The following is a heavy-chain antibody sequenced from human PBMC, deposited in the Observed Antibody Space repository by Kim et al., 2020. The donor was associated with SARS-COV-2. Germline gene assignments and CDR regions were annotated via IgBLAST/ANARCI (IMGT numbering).Heavy chain of an antibody. J-gene: IGHJ3*02. CDR3: AREPGIAAAWVPYAFDI. D-gene: IGHD6-13*01. V-gene: IGHV4-39*01. Sequence: LKSRVTISVDTSKNQFSLKLSSVTAADTAVYYCAREPGIAAAWVPYAFDIWGQGTMVTVSS.